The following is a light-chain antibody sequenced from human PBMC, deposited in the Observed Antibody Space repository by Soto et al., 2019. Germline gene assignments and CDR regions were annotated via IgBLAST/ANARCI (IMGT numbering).Light chain of an antibody. CDR2: KAS. CDR3: QHYNSYSEA. Sequence: DIQMTQSPSTLSGSVGDRVTITCRASQTVSSWLAWYQQKPGQAPTLLIYKASTLTSGVPSRFSGSGSGTDFTLTISRLQPDDFATYYCQHYNSYSEAFGQGTQVELK. J-gene: IGKJ1*01. V-gene: IGKV1-5*03. CDR1: QTVSSW.